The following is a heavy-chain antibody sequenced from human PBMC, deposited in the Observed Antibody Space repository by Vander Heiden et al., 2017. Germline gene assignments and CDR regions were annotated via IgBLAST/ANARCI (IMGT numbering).Heavy chain of an antibody. CDR1: GYSISSGYY. J-gene: IGHJ2*01. CDR3: ARSYCTNGVCRSYWYFDL. D-gene: IGHD2-8*01. V-gene: IGHV4-38-2*01. Sequence: QVQLQESGPGLVKPSETLSLTCAVSGYSISSGYYWGWIRQPPGKGLEWIGSIYHSGSTYYNPSLKSRVTISVDTSKNQFSLKLSSVTAADTAVYYCARSYCTNGVCRSYWYFDLWGRGTLVTVSS. CDR2: IYHSGST.